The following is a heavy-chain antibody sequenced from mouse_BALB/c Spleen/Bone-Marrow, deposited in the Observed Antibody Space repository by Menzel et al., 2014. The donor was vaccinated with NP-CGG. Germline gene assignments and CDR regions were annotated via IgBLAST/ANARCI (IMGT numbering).Heavy chain of an antibody. Sequence: EVQVVESGGGLVKPGGSLKLSCAASGFTFXSYAMSWVRQTPEKRLEWVASISSGGSTYYPDSVKGRFTISRDNARNILYLQMSSLRSEDTAMYYCARWYYGSGFAYWGQGTLVTVSA. CDR1: GFTFXSYA. J-gene: IGHJ3*01. CDR3: ARWYYGSGFAY. D-gene: IGHD1-1*01. CDR2: ISSGGST. V-gene: IGHV5-6-5*01.